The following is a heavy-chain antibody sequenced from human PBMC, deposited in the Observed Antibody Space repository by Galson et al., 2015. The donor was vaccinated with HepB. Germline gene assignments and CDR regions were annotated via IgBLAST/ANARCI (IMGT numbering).Heavy chain of an antibody. CDR2: IIPLFGKP. CDR1: GGTFSTSA. CDR3: ATVLPDDY. J-gene: IGHJ4*02. Sequence: SCKASGGTFSTSAIMWVRQAPGQGLEWMGGIIPLFGKPNYAQRFQGRVSITADQASNTAYIEVSSLRSEDTAVYYCATVLPDDYWGQGTLVTVSS. V-gene: IGHV1-69*01.